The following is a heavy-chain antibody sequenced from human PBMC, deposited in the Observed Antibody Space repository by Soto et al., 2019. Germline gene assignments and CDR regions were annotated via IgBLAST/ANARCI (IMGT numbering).Heavy chain of an antibody. CDR2: ISGYNGNT. J-gene: IGHJ6*02. CDR1: GYTFTNYG. Sequence: QVQVVQSGDEVKKPGASVKVSCKASGYTFTNYGFSWVRQAPGQGLEWMGWISGYNGNTKYAAKFQGRVTMTTDTYTSTAHMELRSLRSDDTAVYYCAREGQAPYYYYGMAVWGQGTAVTVSS. CDR3: AREGQAPYYYYGMAV. V-gene: IGHV1-18*01.